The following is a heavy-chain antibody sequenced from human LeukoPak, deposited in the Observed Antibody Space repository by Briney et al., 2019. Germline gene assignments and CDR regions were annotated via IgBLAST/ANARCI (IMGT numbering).Heavy chain of an antibody. CDR3: ARDSSGPWFDP. Sequence: GGSLRLSCAASGFAFSSYGMHWVRQAPGKGLEWVAVIWYDGSNKYYADSAKGRFTISRDNSKNTLYLQMNSLRAEDTAVYYCARDSSGPWFDPWGQGTLVTVSS. CDR2: IWYDGSNK. J-gene: IGHJ5*02. CDR1: GFAFSSYG. D-gene: IGHD6-6*01. V-gene: IGHV3-33*01.